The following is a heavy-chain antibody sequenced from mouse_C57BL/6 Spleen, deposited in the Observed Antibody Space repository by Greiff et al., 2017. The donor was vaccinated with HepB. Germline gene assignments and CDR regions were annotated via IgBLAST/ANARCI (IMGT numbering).Heavy chain of an antibody. V-gene: IGHV1-53*01. Sequence: QVQLKQPGTELVKPGASVKLSCKASGYTFTSDWMHWVKQRPGQGLEWIGNINPSNGGTNYNEKFKSKATLTVDKSSSTAYMQLSSLTSEDSAVYYCARSGSSYYAMDYWGQGTSVTVSS. D-gene: IGHD1-1*01. J-gene: IGHJ4*01. CDR2: INPSNGGT. CDR3: ARSGSSYYAMDY. CDR1: GYTFTSDW.